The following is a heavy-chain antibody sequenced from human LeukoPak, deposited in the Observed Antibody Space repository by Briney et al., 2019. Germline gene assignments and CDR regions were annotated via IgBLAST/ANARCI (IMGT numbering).Heavy chain of an antibody. CDR1: GFTFGSYG. Sequence: GGSLRLSCAASGFTFGSYGMHWVRQAPGKGLEWVAGISYDGSSRYSADSVKGRLTISRDNSKNTLYLQMDSLRAEDTALYYCAKDHHPRRYSSGTVGIDFDYWGQGTLVTVSS. CDR3: AKDHHPRRYSSGTVGIDFDY. V-gene: IGHV3-30*18. D-gene: IGHD3-10*01. J-gene: IGHJ4*02. CDR2: ISYDGSSR.